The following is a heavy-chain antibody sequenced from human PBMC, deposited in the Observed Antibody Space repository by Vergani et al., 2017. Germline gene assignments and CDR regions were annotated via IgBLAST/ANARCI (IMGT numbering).Heavy chain of an antibody. D-gene: IGHD1-1*01. V-gene: IGHV1-2*02. J-gene: IGHJ4*02. CDR2: INPNSGGT. CDR3: ARVGASSNCDDFDY. CDR1: GYTFTDYF. Sequence: QVQLVQSGAEVKKPGASVKVSCKASGYTFTDYFMHWVRQAPGQGLEWMGWINPNSGGTNYAQKFQGRVTMTRDASISTAYMELSNLRSDDTAVYYCARVGASSNCDDFDYWGQGTMVTVSS.